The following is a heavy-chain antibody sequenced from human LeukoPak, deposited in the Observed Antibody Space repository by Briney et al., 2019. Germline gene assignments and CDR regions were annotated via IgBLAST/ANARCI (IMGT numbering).Heavy chain of an antibody. CDR3: ARVKYCSGTYGAFGY. J-gene: IGHJ4*02. CDR1: GFTFSSHG. D-gene: IGHD3-10*01. V-gene: IGHV3-23*01. CDR2: IIGSGDNT. Sequence: GGSLRLSCAAPGFTFSSHGMSWVRPAPGKRLEWVSTIIGSGDNTYYADSVKGRFTISRDNSKNTLYLQMNSLRAADTAVYYCARVKYCSGTYGAFGYWGRGNLVNVS.